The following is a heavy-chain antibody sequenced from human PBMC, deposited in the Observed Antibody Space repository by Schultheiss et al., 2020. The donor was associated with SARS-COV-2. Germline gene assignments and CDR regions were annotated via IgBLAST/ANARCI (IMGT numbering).Heavy chain of an antibody. CDR3: AKATGYCSSTSCYRDAFDI. CDR2: IKQDGSEK. V-gene: IGHV3-7*03. D-gene: IGHD2-2*02. Sequence: GESLKISCAASGFTFSSYEMNWVRQVPGKGLEWVANIKQDGSEKYYVDSVKGRFTISRDNAKNSLYLQMNSLRAEDTAVYYCAKATGYCSSTSCYRDAFDIWGQGTMVTVSS. CDR1: GFTFSSYE. J-gene: IGHJ3*02.